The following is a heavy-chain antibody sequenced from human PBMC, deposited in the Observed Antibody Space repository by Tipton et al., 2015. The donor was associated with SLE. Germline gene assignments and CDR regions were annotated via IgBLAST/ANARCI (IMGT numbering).Heavy chain of an antibody. CDR2: IYHSGST. V-gene: IGHV4-38-2*02. J-gene: IGHJ3*02. CDR3: ARDHRAVWKSAFDI. D-gene: IGHD1-1*01. CDR1: GYSISSGYY. Sequence: TLSLTCAVSGYSISSGYYWGWIRQPPGKGLEWIGSIYHSGSTYYNPSLKSRVTISVDTSKNQFSLKLSSVTAADTAVYYCARDHRAVWKSAFDIWGQGAMVTVPS.